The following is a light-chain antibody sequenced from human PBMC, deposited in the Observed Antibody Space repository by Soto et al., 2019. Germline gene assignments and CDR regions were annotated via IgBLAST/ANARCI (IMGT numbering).Light chain of an antibody. CDR3: SSYTIYSTVT. CDR1: SSDVGGYNY. V-gene: IGLV2-14*01. CDR2: EVS. Sequence: QSALTQPASVSGSPGQSITFSCTGTSSDVGGYNYVSWYQQHPGRAPKLMISEVSNRPSGVSNRFSGSKSGNTASLTISGLQAEDEADYYCSSYTIYSTVTFGGGTKLTVL. J-gene: IGLJ2*01.